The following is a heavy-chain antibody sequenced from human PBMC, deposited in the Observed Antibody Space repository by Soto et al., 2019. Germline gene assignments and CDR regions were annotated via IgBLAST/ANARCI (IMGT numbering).Heavy chain of an antibody. CDR2: IIPIFGTA. CDR3: ARDPRDCSSTSCYYNWFDP. V-gene: IGHV1-69*13. Sequence: ASVKVSCKASGGTFSSYAISWVRQAPGQGLEWMGGIIPIFGTANYAQKFQGRVTITADESTSTAYMELSSLRSEDTAVYYCARDPRDCSSTSCYYNWFDPWGQGTLVTVSS. CDR1: GGTFSSYA. J-gene: IGHJ5*02. D-gene: IGHD2-2*01.